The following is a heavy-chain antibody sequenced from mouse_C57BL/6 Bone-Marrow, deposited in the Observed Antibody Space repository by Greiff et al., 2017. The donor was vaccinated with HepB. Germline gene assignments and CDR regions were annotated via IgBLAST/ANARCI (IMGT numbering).Heavy chain of an antibody. V-gene: IGHV14-4*01. CDR1: GFNIKDDY. J-gene: IGHJ3*01. CDR2: IDPENGDT. CDR3: TFSDYYGSSYVEAY. D-gene: IGHD1-1*01. Sequence: EVMLVESGAELVRPGASVKLSCTASGFNIKDDYMHWVKQRPEQGLEWIGWIDPENGDTEYASKFQGKATITADTSSNTAYLQLSSLTSEDTAVYYCTFSDYYGSSYVEAYWGQGTLVTVSA.